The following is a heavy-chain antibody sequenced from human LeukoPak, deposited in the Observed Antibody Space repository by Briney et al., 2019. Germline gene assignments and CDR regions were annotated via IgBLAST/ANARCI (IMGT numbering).Heavy chain of an antibody. CDR2: ISAYNGNT. CDR1: GYTFTSYG. Sequence: ASMKVSCKASGYTFTSYGISWVRQAPGQGLEWMGWISAYNGNTNYAQKLQGRVTMTTDTSTSTAYMELSSLRSEDTAVYYCARDRGEGYYFDYWGQGTLVTVSS. V-gene: IGHV1-18*01. D-gene: IGHD3-10*01. CDR3: ARDRGEGYYFDY. J-gene: IGHJ4*02.